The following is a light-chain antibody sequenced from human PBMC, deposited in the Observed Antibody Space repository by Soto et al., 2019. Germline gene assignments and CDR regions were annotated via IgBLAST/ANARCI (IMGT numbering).Light chain of an antibody. CDR2: GAS. CDR3: QQYMSSVT. J-gene: IGKJ1*01. Sequence: EIVLTQSPGSLSLSPGQRATLSCRASQSVDTTFFAWYQKKPGQAPRLLIYGASKRATGIPDRFSCSGSGTDFKFIISILEPEDFAVYYCQQYMSSVTFGQGTKVEIK. V-gene: IGKV3-20*01. CDR1: QSVDTTF.